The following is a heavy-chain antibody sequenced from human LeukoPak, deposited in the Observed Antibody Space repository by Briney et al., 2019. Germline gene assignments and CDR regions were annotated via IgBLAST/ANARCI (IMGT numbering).Heavy chain of an antibody. CDR1: GGSISSYY. D-gene: IGHD3-10*01. Sequence: SETLSLTCTVSGGSISSYYWSWIRQPPGKGLEWIGYIYYSGSTNYDPSLKSRVTISVDTSKNQFSLKLSSVTAADTAVYYCARQGYYGSGAAFDIWGQGTMVTVSS. CDR3: ARQGYYGSGAAFDI. J-gene: IGHJ3*02. V-gene: IGHV4-59*08. CDR2: IYYSGST.